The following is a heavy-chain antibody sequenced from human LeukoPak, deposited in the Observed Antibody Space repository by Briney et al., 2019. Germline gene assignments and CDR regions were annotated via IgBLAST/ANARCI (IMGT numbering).Heavy chain of an antibody. CDR3: AKANCGGDCYSRIENKYYFYGMDV. Sequence: PGGSLRLSCAASGFTFSNYEFNWVRQAPGKGLEWVSYISSSGRNTYYADSVKGRFTISRDNSKNTLYLQMNSLRAEDTAVYYCAKANCGGDCYSRIENKYYFYGMDVWGQGTTVTVSS. D-gene: IGHD2-21*02. CDR2: ISSSGRNT. CDR1: GFTFSNYE. V-gene: IGHV3-48*03. J-gene: IGHJ6*02.